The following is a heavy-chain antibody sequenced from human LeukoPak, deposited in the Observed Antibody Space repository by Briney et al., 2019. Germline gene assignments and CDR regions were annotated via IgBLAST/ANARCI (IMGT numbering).Heavy chain of an antibody. J-gene: IGHJ4*02. D-gene: IGHD6-13*01. V-gene: IGHV3-48*04. Sequence: GGSLRLSCAASGFTFSSYAMSWVRQAPGKGLEWVSYISSSGSTIYYADSVKGRFTISRDNAKNSLYLQMNSLRAEDTAVYYCAREGSSWPFFDYWGQGTLVTVSS. CDR1: GFTFSSYA. CDR2: ISSSGSTI. CDR3: AREGSSWPFFDY.